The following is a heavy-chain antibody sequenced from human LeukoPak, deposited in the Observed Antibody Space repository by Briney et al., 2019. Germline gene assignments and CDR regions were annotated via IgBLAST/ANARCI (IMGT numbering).Heavy chain of an antibody. J-gene: IGHJ4*02. D-gene: IGHD2-8*02. CDR2: INPNSDVT. CDR1: GYTFPAYY. V-gene: IGHV1-2*02. Sequence: GASVKVSCKASGYTFPAYYMHWVRQAPGQGLEWLGWINPNSDVTRYAQKFQGRVTMTRDTSISTVYMELSRLRSDDTAVYYCARSRESCTGGTCPGDYWGQGTRVTVSA. CDR3: ARSRESCTGGTCPGDY.